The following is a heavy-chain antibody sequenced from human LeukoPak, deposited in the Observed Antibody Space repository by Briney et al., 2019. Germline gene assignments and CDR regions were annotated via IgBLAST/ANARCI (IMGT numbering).Heavy chain of an antibody. J-gene: IGHJ6*03. CDR2: LSCSGGSS. CDR1: GFTFSSYA. V-gene: IGHV3-23*01. Sequence: GGSLRLSCAASGFTFSSYAMSWVRHAPRMGLERVSALSCSGGSSYYAASVKGRFTISRDNSKNTLYLQMNSLRAEDTAVYYCAKSPEHYYYYMDVWGKETTVTVSS. CDR3: AKSPEHYYYYMDV.